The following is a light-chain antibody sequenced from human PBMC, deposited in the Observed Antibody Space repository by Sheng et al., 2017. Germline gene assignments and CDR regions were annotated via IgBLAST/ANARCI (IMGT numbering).Light chain of an antibody. J-gene: IGKJ2*01. CDR1: QNIRGY. CDR3: QQSYTTPYT. V-gene: IGKV1-39*01. Sequence: DIQMTQSPSSLSASVGGRVSITCRASQNIRGYLNWYQHKPGKPPKLLIYGASSLQSGVQSRFSGSGSGTEFTLTIRSLQADDFATYYCQQSYTTPYTFGQGTKLEIK. CDR2: GAS.